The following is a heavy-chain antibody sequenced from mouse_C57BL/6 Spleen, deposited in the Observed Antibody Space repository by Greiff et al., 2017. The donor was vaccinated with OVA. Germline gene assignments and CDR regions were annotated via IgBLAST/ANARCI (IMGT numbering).Heavy chain of an antibody. D-gene: IGHD2-4*01. J-gene: IGHJ2*01. CDR1: GYTFTSYW. CDR2: IDPSDSET. CDR3: ARGSRYDYEGYFDY. Sequence: QVQLQQPGAELVRPGSSVKLSCKASGYTFTSYWMHWVKQRPIQGLEWIGNIDPSDSETHYNQKFKDKATLTVDKSSSTAYMQLSSLTSEDSAVYYCARGSRYDYEGYFDYWGQGTTLTVSS. V-gene: IGHV1-52*01.